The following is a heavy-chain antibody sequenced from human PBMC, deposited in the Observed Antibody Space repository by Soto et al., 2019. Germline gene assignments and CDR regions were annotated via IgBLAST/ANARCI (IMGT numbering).Heavy chain of an antibody. V-gene: IGHV4-59*10. CDR1: SGSFSGYY. CDR3: VRDGTKTLRDWFDP. CDR2: IYATGTT. J-gene: IGHJ5*02. Sequence: PSETLSLTCAVYSGSFSGYYWSWIRQPPGKGLEWIGRIYATGTTDYNPSLKSRVMMSVDTSKKQFSLKLRSVTAADTAVYYCVRDGTKTLRDWFDPWGQGISVTVSS. D-gene: IGHD1-1*01.